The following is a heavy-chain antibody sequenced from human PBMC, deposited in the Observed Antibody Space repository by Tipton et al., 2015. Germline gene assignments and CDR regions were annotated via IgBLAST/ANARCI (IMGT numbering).Heavy chain of an antibody. J-gene: IGHJ6*02. Sequence: TLSLTCTVSGGSISSSSYYWAWIRQPPGKGLEWIGSLYFSGSTYYNPSLKSRVTISVDTSKNQFSLKLSSVTAADTAVYYCARGHYVSRMDVWGQGTTVTVSS. CDR1: GGSISSSSYY. V-gene: IGHV4-39*07. CDR2: LYFSGST. CDR3: ARGHYVSRMDV. D-gene: IGHD3-10*01.